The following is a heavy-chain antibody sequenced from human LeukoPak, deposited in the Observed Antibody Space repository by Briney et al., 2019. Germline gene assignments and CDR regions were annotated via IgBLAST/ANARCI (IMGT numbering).Heavy chain of an antibody. CDR2: ARNRRNGYST. J-gene: IGHJ4*02. D-gene: IGHD4/OR15-4a*01. Sequence: GGSLRLSCAASGFTFSDHYIDWVRQAPGKGLEWVGRARNRRNGYSTQYAASVKGRFTFSRDDSENTAYLQMNSLKTEDTAVYFCARIMRVDYGTYYFDYWGPGTLVTVSS. V-gene: IGHV3-72*01. CDR1: GFTFSDHY. CDR3: ARIMRVDYGTYYFDY.